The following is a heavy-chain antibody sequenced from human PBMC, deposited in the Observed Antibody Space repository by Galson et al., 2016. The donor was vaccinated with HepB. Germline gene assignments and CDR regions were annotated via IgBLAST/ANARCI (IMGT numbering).Heavy chain of an antibody. D-gene: IGHD6-13*01. J-gene: IGHJ6*04. CDR1: EFTVSSNY. CDR2: IYSGGDT. V-gene: IGHV3-53*01. CDR3: ASHPRGSSSWYSYYYGMDV. Sequence: SLRLSCAASEFTVSSNYMAWVRQAPGKGLEWVSIIYSGGDTYYEHSGKGRCTISRDNSTNTVSLQRNSLTAADTAADYCASHPRGSSSWYSYYYGMDVWGKGTTVTVAS.